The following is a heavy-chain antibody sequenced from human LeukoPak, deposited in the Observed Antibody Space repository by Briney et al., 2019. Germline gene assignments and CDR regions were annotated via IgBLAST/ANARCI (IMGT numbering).Heavy chain of an antibody. D-gene: IGHD3-3*01. J-gene: IGHJ4*02. CDR3: AFFSNYFDF. CDR2: ISGSGGST. CDR1: GFTFSSYG. Sequence: GGTLRLSCAASGFTFSSYGMSWVRQAPGKGLEWVSAISGSGGSTYYADSVKGRFTISRDNSKNTLYLQMNSLRAEDTAVYYCAFFSNYFDFWGQGTLVTVSS. V-gene: IGHV3-23*01.